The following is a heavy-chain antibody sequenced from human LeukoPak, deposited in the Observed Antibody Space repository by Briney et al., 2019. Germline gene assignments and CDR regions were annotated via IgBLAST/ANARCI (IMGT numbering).Heavy chain of an antibody. Sequence: KPSETLSLTCTVSGGSISSYYWSWIRQPAGKGLEWIGRIYISGSTNYNPSLKSRVTISVDTSKNQFSLKLSSVTAADTAVYYCARERGSLTGYLSIGYWGQGTLVTVSS. D-gene: IGHD3-9*01. V-gene: IGHV4-4*07. CDR1: GGSISSYY. CDR3: ARERGSLTGYLSIGY. J-gene: IGHJ4*02. CDR2: IYISGST.